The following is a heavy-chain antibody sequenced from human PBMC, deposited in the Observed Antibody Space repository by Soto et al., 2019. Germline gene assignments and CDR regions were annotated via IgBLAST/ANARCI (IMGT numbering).Heavy chain of an antibody. V-gene: IGHV4-39*01. CDR1: GGSISSSSYY. D-gene: IGHD6-13*01. CDR2: IYYSGST. Sequence: QLLESGPGLVKPSETLSLTCTVSGGSISSSSYYWGWIRQPPGKGLEWIGRIYYSGSTYYNPSLKSRVTISVDTSKNQFSLKLSSVTAADTAVYYCARFSQLVRVDYWGQGTLVTVSS. CDR3: ARFSQLVRVDY. J-gene: IGHJ4*02.